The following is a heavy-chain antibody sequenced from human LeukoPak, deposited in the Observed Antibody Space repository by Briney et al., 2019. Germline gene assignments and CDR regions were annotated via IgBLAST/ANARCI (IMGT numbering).Heavy chain of an antibody. CDR1: GFTFSSYS. CDR3: ARGGIITSYAFEI. CDR2: ISTTSSYI. D-gene: IGHD1-26*01. V-gene: IGHV3-21*01. Sequence: AGGSLRLSCAASGFTFSSYSMNWVRQAPGKGLEWVSCISTTSSYIFYADSVRGRFTISRDNAKNSLYLQMDSLRAGDTAVYYCARGGIITSYAFEIWGQGTMVTVSS. J-gene: IGHJ3*02.